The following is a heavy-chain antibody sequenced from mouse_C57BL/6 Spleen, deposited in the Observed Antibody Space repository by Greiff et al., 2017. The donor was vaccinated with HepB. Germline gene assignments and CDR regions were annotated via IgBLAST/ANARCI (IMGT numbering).Heavy chain of an antibody. CDR3: ALNWDDWYFDV. V-gene: IGHV5-17*01. D-gene: IGHD4-1*02. CDR2: ISCGSSTI. CDR1: GFTFSDYG. J-gene: IGHJ1*03. Sequence: EVKLMESGGGLVKPGGSLKLSCAASGFTFSDYGMHWVRQAPEKGLEWVAYISCGSSTIYYADTVKGRFTISRDNAKNTLFLQMTSLRSEDTAMYYCALNWDDWYFDVWGTGTTVTVSS.